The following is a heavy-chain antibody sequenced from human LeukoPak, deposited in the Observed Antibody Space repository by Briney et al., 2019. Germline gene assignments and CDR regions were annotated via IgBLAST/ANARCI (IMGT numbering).Heavy chain of an antibody. CDR1: GFTFSNYW. Sequence: GGSLRLSCAASGFTFSNYWMHWVRQVPGKGLVWVSLINRDGSTTNYADSVKGRFTISRDNAKNMLYLQMNSLRAEDTAVYYCAKDLHYGSADYWGQGTLSPSPQ. CDR3: AKDLHYGSADY. CDR2: INRDGSTT. V-gene: IGHV3-74*01. D-gene: IGHD3-10*01. J-gene: IGHJ4*02.